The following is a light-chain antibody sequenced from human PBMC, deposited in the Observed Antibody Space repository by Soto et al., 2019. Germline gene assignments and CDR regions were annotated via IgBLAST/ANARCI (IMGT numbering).Light chain of an antibody. CDR3: RQENNRPPYT. Sequence: EIVMTQSPATLSVSPGERATLTCRASQSVSGNLAWYQQKPGQAPRLLIYGASTRANGIPPRFSGSGSGTAYMLLISSRQSEEVVVYYGRQENNRPPYTFGQGTKLEIK. CDR1: QSVSGN. J-gene: IGKJ2*01. CDR2: GAS. V-gene: IGKV3-15*01.